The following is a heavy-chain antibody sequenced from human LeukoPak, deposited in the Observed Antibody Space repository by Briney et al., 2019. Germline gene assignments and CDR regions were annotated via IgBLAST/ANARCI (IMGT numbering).Heavy chain of an antibody. Sequence: PGGSLRLSCAASGFTFSTYAMSWVRQAPGKGLEWVSGTSGSGGSTYYADSVKGRFTISRDNSKNTLYLQMNSLRAEDTAVYYCARMGGYSYGPPYCFDNWGQGTLVTVSS. D-gene: IGHD5-18*01. CDR3: ARMGGYSYGPPYCFDN. CDR2: TSGSGGST. CDR1: GFTFSTYA. J-gene: IGHJ4*02. V-gene: IGHV3-23*01.